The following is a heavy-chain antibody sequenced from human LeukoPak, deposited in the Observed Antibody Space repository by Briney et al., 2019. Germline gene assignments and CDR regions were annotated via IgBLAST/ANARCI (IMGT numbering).Heavy chain of an antibody. V-gene: IGHV3-30-3*01. CDR1: GFTFSSYA. Sequence: GGSLRLSCAASGFTFSSYAMHWVRQAPGKGLEWVAVISYDGSNKYYADSVKGRFTISRDNSKNTLYLQMNSLRAEDTAVYYCARSGSGWSRWSDYWGQGTLVTVSS. J-gene: IGHJ4*02. CDR3: ARSGSGWSRWSDY. D-gene: IGHD6-19*01. CDR2: ISYDGSNK.